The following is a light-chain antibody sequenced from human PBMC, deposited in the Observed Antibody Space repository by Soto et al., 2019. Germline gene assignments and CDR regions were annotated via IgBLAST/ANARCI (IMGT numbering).Light chain of an antibody. Sequence: QSALTQPASVSGSPGQSITISCTGTSSDVGGYNYVSWYQQHPGKAPKLMIYHVSNRPSGVSNRFSGSKSGNTASLTISGLQAEDEADYYCSSYTSSSTPVVFGGGTKLTVL. J-gene: IGLJ3*02. V-gene: IGLV2-14*01. CDR2: HVS. CDR3: SSYTSSSTPVV. CDR1: SSDVGGYNY.